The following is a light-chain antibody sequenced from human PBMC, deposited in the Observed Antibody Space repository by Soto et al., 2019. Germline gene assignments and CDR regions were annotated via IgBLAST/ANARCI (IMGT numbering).Light chain of an antibody. J-gene: IGKJ4*01. V-gene: IGKV1-12*01. CDR3: QQSNSFPLT. CDR1: QGIRNW. CDR2: DAS. Sequence: DTQMTQSPSSVSASVGDRVTITCRASQGIRNWLAWYQQKPGKPPKLLISDASTLQSGVTSRFTGSGSGTDFTLTISSLQPEDFATYYCQQSNSFPLTFGGGTKVDIK.